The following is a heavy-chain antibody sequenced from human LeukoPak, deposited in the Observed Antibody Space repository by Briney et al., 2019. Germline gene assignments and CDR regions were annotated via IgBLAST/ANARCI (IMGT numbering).Heavy chain of an antibody. CDR2: IYPGDSDT. V-gene: IGHV5-51*01. CDR3: ARLGYCSGITCYNAFDI. Sequence: GALKISCKGSGYSFTSYWFAWVRQMPGEDLEYMGIIYPGDSDTRYSPSFQGQVTISADTSINTAYLQWSSLKASDTAIYYCARLGYCSGITCYNAFDIWGQGTMVTVSS. J-gene: IGHJ3*02. D-gene: IGHD2-15*01. CDR1: GYSFTSYW.